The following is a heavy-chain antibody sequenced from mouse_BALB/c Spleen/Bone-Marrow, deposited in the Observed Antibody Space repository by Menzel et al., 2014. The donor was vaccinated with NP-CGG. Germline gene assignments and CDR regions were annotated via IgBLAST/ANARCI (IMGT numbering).Heavy chain of an antibody. J-gene: IGHJ2*01. CDR3: ARQGYYGKGDY. CDR2: INPDSSTI. CDR1: GFDFSRYW. V-gene: IGHV4-1*02. Sequence: EVMLVESGGGLVQPGGSLKLSRAASGFDFSRYWMSWVRQAPGKGLEWIGEINPDSSTINYTPSLKDEFIISRDNAKNTLYLQMSKVRSEDTALYYCARQGYYGKGDYWGQGTTLTVSS. D-gene: IGHD2-1*01.